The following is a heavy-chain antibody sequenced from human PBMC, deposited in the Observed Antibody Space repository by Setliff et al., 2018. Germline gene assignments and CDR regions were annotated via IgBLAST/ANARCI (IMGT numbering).Heavy chain of an antibody. CDR1: GYTFTSYG. D-gene: IGHD2-21*01. CDR2: ISGYNGNT. V-gene: IGHV1-18*01. CDR3: ARVRGMGFLFHPIDY. J-gene: IGHJ4*02. Sequence: GASVKVSCKASGYTFTSYGISWVRQAPGQGLEWMGWISGYNGNTKYAQKFQGRVTMTTDTSTSTAYMELRSLRSDDTAVYYCARVRGMGFLFHPIDYWGQGTLVTAPQ.